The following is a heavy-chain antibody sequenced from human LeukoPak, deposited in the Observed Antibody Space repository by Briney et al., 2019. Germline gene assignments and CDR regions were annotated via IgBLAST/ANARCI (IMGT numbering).Heavy chain of an antibody. CDR3: ARRFCTNGVCYHDRGAFDI. Sequence: ASVKVSCKASGYTFTGYYMHWVRQAPGQGLEWMGGIIPIFGTTNYAQKLQGRVTITADKSTSTAYMALSSLRSEDTAVYYCARRFCTNGVCYHDRGAFDIWGQGTMVTVSS. CDR2: IIPIFGTT. CDR1: GYTFTGYY. J-gene: IGHJ3*02. D-gene: IGHD2-8*01. V-gene: IGHV1-69*06.